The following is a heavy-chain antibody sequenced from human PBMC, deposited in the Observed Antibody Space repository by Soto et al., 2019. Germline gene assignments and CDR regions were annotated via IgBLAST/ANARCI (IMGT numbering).Heavy chain of an antibody. Sequence: EVQLLESGGGLVQPGGSLRLSCAASGFTFSSYAMSWVRQAPGKGLEWVSAISGSGGSTYYAHSVKGRVTISRDHSKNPLYLQMNSVRAEDTAVYDCAHRPIYGSGSWYFAYWGQGTLVTVSS. CDR1: GFTFSSYA. V-gene: IGHV3-23*01. CDR3: AHRPIYGSGSWYFAY. CDR2: ISGSGGST. J-gene: IGHJ4*02. D-gene: IGHD3-10*01.